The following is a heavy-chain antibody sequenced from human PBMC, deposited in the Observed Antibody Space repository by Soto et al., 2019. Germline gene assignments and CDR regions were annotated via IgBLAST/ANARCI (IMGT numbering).Heavy chain of an antibody. Sequence: QVQLQESGPGLVKPSQTLSLTCTVSGGSISSGGYYWSWIRQHPGTGLERIGYIYSSGSTYYNPSLKSRVTIPVDTSKTQFSQKLSSVTAADTAVYYWARGQYCSWSYISDYWGQGSLVTVSS. CDR1: GGSISSGGYY. V-gene: IGHV4-31*03. CDR2: IYSSGST. J-gene: IGHJ4*02. D-gene: IGHD3-10*01. CDR3: ARGQYCSWSYISDY.